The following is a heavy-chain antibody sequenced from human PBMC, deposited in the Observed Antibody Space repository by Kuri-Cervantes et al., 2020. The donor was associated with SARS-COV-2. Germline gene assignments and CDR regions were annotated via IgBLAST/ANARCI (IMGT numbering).Heavy chain of an antibody. V-gene: IGHV1-18*01. CDR3: ARKIYSSSLDASDL. CDR2: ISAYNGNT. CDR1: GYTFTSYG. D-gene: IGHD6-13*01. J-gene: IGHJ3*01. Sequence: ASVKVSCKASGYTFTSYGISWVRQAPGQGLEWMGWISAYNGNTNYAQKFQGRVTITTDESTTTAFMELSSLKSEDTAVYYCARKIYSSSLDASDLWGQGTLVTVSS.